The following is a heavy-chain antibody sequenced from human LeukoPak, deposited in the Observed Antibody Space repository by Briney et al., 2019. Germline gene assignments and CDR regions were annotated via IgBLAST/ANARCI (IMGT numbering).Heavy chain of an antibody. CDR2: IYYSGST. D-gene: IGHD3-16*01. CDR1: GGSISSYY. Sequence: TSETLSLNCTVSGGSISSYYWSWIRQPPGKGLEWIGYIYYSGSTNYNPSLKSRVTISVDTSKNQFSLKLSSVTAAVTAVYYCARHRRGGYYFDYWGQGTLVTVSS. CDR3: ARHRRGGYYFDY. J-gene: IGHJ4*02. V-gene: IGHV4-59*08.